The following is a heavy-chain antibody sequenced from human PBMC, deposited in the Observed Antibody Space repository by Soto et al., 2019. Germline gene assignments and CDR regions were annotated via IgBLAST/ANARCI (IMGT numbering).Heavy chain of an antibody. V-gene: IGHV4-59*01. CDR1: GGSISTYY. CDR3: ARSDGRY. CDR2: IYYSGST. Sequence: SETLSLTCTVSGGSISTYYWIWIRQPPGKGLEWIGYIYYSGSTNYNPSLKSRVTISVDTSKNQFSLKLSSVTAADTAVYYCARSDGRYWGQGTLVTVS. J-gene: IGHJ4*02.